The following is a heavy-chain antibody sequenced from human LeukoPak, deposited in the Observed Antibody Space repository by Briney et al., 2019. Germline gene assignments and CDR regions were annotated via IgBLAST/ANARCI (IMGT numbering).Heavy chain of an antibody. CDR1: GFTVSSNY. D-gene: IGHD2-2*02. J-gene: IGHJ5*02. V-gene: IGHV3-66*01. CDR3: AKAGGYTVHNWFDP. CDR2: IYSGGST. Sequence: SGGSLRLSCAASGFTVSSNYMSWVRQAPGKGLEWVSVIYSGGSTYYADSVKGRFTISRDNSKNTLYLQMNSLRAEDTAVYYCAKAGGYTVHNWFDPWGQGTLVTVSS.